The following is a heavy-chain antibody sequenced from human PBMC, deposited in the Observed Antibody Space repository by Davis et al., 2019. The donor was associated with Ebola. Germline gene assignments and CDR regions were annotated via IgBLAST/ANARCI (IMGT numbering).Heavy chain of an antibody. V-gene: IGHV3-64*01. CDR3: ARGAAAARHLDY. Sequence: GESLKISCAASGFTFSSYAMHWVRQAPGKGLEYVSAISSNGGSTYYANSVKGRFTISRDNSKNTLYLQMGSLRAEDMAVYYCARGAAAARHLDYWGQGTLVTVSS. J-gene: IGHJ4*02. CDR2: ISSNGGST. CDR1: GFTFSSYA. D-gene: IGHD6-6*01.